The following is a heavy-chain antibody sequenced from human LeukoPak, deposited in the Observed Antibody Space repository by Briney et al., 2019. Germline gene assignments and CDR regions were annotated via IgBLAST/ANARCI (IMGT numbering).Heavy chain of an antibody. Sequence: SETLSHTCTVSGGSISSSSYYWGWIRQPPGKGLEWIGSIYYSGSTYYNPSLKSRVTISVDTSKNQFSLKLSSVTAADTAVYYCARGGLARGVIIPPYYFDYWGQGTLVTVSS. J-gene: IGHJ4*02. V-gene: IGHV4-39*01. D-gene: IGHD3-10*01. CDR1: GGSISSSSYY. CDR2: IYYSGST. CDR3: ARGGLARGVIIPPYYFDY.